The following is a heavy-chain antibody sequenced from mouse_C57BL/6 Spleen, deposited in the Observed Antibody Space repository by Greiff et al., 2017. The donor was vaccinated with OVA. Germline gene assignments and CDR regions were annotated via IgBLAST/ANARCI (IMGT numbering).Heavy chain of an antibody. CDR1: GFSFHTYA. CDR2: IRSKSNNYAT. V-gene: IGHV10-1*01. Sequence: DVQVVASCGGLVQPKGSLKLSCAASGFSFHTYALNCVRPAPGKGLEWVARIRSKSNNYATYYADSVKDRFTISRDDSESMLYLQMNNLKTEDTAMYYCVTLGYFDVWGTGTTVTVSS. J-gene: IGHJ1*03. CDR3: VTLGYFDV.